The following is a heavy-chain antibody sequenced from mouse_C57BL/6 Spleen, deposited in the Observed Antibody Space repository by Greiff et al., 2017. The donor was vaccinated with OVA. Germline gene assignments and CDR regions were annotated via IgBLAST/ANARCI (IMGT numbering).Heavy chain of an antibody. J-gene: IGHJ1*03. CDR2: ISNGGGST. CDR3: ARHHDDGSSPAFDV. V-gene: IGHV5-12*01. D-gene: IGHD1-1*01. CDR1: GFTFSDYY. Sequence: EVKLVESGGGLVQPGGSLKLSCAASGFTFSDYYMYWVRQTPEKRLEWVAYISNGGGSTYYPDTLQGRFTISRDNAKNTLYLQMSRLKSEDTAMYYGARHHDDGSSPAFDVWGTGTTVTVSS.